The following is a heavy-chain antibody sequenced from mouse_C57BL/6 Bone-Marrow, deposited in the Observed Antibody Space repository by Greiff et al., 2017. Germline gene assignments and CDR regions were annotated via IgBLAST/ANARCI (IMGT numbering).Heavy chain of an antibody. CDR2: IDPNSGGT. CDR1: GYTFTSYW. J-gene: IGHJ1*03. CDR3: ASSVTVVAPRWYFDV. Sequence: QVQLQQPGAELVKPGASVKLSCKASGYTFTSYWMHWVKQRPGRGLEWIGRIDPNSGGTKYNEKFKSKATLTVDKPSSTAYMQLSSLTSEHSAVYYCASSVTVVAPRWYFDVWGTGTTVTVSS. D-gene: IGHD1-1*01. V-gene: IGHV1-72*01.